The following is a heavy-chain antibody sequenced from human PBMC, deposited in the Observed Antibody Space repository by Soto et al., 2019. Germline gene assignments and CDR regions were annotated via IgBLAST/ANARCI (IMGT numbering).Heavy chain of an antibody. CDR1: GFAFSNHV. CDR2: ITGSSDST. Sequence: EVQLLESGGGLVQPGGSLRLSCAASGFAFSNHVMTWVRQAPGKGLEWVSGITGSSDSTTYADSVKGRFTITRDNSKDPLYLQNTIRRTQVTAIYFCSKCPLQSFYMDVWGKGATVTVSS. D-gene: IGHD6-19*01. CDR3: SKCPLQSFYMDV. V-gene: IGHV3-23*01. J-gene: IGHJ6*03.